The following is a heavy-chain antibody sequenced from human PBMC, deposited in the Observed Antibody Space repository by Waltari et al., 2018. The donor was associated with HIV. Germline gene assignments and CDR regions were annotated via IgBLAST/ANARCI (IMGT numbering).Heavy chain of an antibody. D-gene: IGHD2-8*01. CDR3: TRIPKVGVYFDY. Sequence: GASVKVSCKASGYTFTGYYIHWVRQAPGQGLEWMGRINPISGGTDYAQKFQGRVTMTRDTSISTAYMELRRLRSDDTAVYFCTRIPKVGVYFDYWGQGTLVTVSS. CDR1: GYTFTGYY. V-gene: IGHV1-2*06. CDR2: INPISGGT. J-gene: IGHJ4*02.